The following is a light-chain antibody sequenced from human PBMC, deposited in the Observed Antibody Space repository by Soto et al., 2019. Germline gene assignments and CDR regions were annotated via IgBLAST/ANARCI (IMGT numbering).Light chain of an antibody. Sequence: IVPTQSPDSLAVSLGGRDTIHDKPIQSVLYSSNSKSYLAWYQQKPGKPPKLLIYWASSLECGVPYRFSGSGSGTDFTLTISSLQAEDVAVYYCQQYYGNPQTFGQGTKVDIK. CDR1: QSVLYSSNSKSY. J-gene: IGKJ1*01. V-gene: IGKV4-1*01. CDR3: QQYYGNPQT. CDR2: WAS.